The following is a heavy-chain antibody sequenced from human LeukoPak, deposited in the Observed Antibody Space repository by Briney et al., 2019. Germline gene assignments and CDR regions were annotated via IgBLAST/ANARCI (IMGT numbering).Heavy chain of an antibody. CDR2: ISGSGGST. J-gene: IGHJ4*02. CDR1: GFTFSSYA. D-gene: IGHD3/OR15-3a*01. Sequence: GGSLRLSCAASGFTFSSYAMNWVRQAPGKGLEWVSEISGSGGSTYYADSVKGRFTISRDNSKNTLYLQMNSLRAEDTAVYYCAKYSDFWSGYLDYWGQGTVVTVSS. CDR3: AKYSDFWSGYLDY. V-gene: IGHV3-23*01.